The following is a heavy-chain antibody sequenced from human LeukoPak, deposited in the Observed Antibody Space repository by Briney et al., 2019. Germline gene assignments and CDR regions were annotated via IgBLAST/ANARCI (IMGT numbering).Heavy chain of an antibody. CDR1: GFTFSSYS. Sequence: GGSLRLSCAASGFTFSSYSINWVRQAPGKGLEWVSSISSSSGYIYYADSVKGRFTISRDNAKNTLYLQMNSLRAEDTAVYYCARDSSGDYLDYWGQGTLVTVSS. V-gene: IGHV3-21*01. D-gene: IGHD4-17*01. CDR2: ISSSSGYI. J-gene: IGHJ4*02. CDR3: ARDSSGDYLDY.